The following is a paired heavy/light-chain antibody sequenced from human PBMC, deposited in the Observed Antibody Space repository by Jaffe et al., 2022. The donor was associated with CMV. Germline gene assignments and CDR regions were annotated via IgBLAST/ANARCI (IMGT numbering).Light chain of an antibody. CDR2: GAS. CDR3: QQYGSSRGT. CDR1: QSVSSSY. J-gene: IGKJ3*01. V-gene: IGKV3-20*01. Sequence: EIVLTQSPGTLSLSPGERATLSCRASQSVSSSYLAWYQQKPGQAPRLLIYGASSRATGIPDRFSGSGSGTDFTLTISRLEPEDFAVYYCQQYGSSRGTFGPGTKVDIK.
Heavy chain of an antibody. CDR1: GYSFTSYW. CDR3: ARRGPGPQVWDYYGSGSYYNFDY. J-gene: IGHJ4*02. Sequence: EVQLVQSGAEVKKPGESLKISCKGSGYSFTSYWIGWVRQMPGKGLEWMGIIYPGDSDTRYSPSFQGQVTISADKSISTAYLQWSSLKASDTAMYYCARRGPGPQVWDYYGSGSYYNFDYWGQGTLVTVSS. CDR2: IYPGDSDT. D-gene: IGHD3-10*01. V-gene: IGHV5-51*01.